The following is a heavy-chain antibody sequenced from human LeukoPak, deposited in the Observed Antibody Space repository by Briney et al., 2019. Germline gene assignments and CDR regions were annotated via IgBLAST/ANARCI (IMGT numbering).Heavy chain of an antibody. J-gene: IGHJ4*02. CDR2: ISNSGGRT. Sequence: PGGSLRLSCAASGFNFNIYAMNWVRQAPGKGLEWVSGISNSGGRTSHAESVKGRFTISRDNSKNTLYLQMNSLRAEDTAVYYCAREVGGIFDYWGQGILVTVSS. V-gene: IGHV3-23*01. CDR3: AREVGGIFDY. CDR1: GFNFNIYA. D-gene: IGHD1-14*01.